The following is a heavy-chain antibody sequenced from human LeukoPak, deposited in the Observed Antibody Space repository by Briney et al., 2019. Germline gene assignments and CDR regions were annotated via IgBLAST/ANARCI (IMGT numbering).Heavy chain of an antibody. CDR1: GFTFSSYS. CDR3: AKDLSPGPD. V-gene: IGHV3-23*01. J-gene: IGHJ4*02. CDR2: IIGSGITT. Sequence: PGGYLRLSCAASGFTFSSYSMNWVRQAPGKGLKWVSAIIGSGITTYYADSVKGRFTISRDNSKNTLYLQMNSLRAEDTAVYYCAKDLSPGPDWGQGTLVTVSS.